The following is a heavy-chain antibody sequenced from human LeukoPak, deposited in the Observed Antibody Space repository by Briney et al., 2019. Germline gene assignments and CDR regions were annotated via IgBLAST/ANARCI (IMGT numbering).Heavy chain of an antibody. CDR2: IYPGDSDT. J-gene: IGHJ6*03. Sequence: GESLKISCKGSGYSFTSYWIGWVRQMPGKGLEWMGIIYPGDSDTRYSPSFQGQVTISADKSISTAYLQWSSLKASDTAMYYCARLWARVAAAGTHYYYYMDVWGKGTTVTVSS. D-gene: IGHD6-13*01. CDR3: ARLWARVAAAGTHYYYYMDV. CDR1: GYSFTSYW. V-gene: IGHV5-51*01.